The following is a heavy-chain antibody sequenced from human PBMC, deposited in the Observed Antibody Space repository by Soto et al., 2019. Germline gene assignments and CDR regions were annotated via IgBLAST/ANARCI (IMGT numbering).Heavy chain of an antibody. J-gene: IGHJ6*02. CDR2: ISYDGSNK. D-gene: IGHD3-16*01. Sequence: PGGSLRLSCAASGFTFSSYAMHWVRQAPGKGLEWVAVISYDGSNKYYADSVKGRFTISRDNSKNTLYLQMNSLRAEDTAVYYCARECHPLDLWGAYYYYGMDVWRQGTTVTVS. CDR1: GFTFSSYA. CDR3: ARECHPLDLWGAYYYYGMDV. V-gene: IGHV3-30-3*01.